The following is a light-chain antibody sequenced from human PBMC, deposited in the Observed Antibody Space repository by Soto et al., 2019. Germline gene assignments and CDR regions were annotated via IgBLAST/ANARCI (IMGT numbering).Light chain of an antibody. Sequence: DIKMTQSPSSLSASVGDRGTITCRASQSISNYLSWYQQKPGKAPKLLINLASTLQSVAPARFPGSGSGTDFTLAISSLQPEDFATYYCQPSPSTTQTFGGGTTVDIK. CDR3: QPSPSTTQT. V-gene: IGKV1-39*01. J-gene: IGKJ4*01. CDR1: QSISNY. CDR2: LAS.